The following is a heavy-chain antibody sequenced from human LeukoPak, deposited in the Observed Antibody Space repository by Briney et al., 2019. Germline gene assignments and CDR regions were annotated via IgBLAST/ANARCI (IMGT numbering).Heavy chain of an antibody. J-gene: IGHJ4*02. CDR1: GGSFSGYY. Sequence: KASETLSLTCAVYGGSFSGYYWSWIRQPPGKGLEWIGEINHSGSTNYNPSLKSRVTISVDTSKNQFSLKLSSVTAADTAVYYCAREGGYFDYWGQGTLVTVSS. CDR2: INHSGST. CDR3: AREGGYFDY. V-gene: IGHV4-34*01.